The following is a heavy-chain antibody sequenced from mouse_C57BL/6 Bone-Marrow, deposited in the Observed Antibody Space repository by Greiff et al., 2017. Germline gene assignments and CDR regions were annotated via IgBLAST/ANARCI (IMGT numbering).Heavy chain of an antibody. J-gene: IGHJ3*01. CDR1: GFNIKDDY. CDR3: TNLLLEAY. V-gene: IGHV14-4*01. CDR2: IDPENGDT. D-gene: IGHD1-1*01. Sequence: VQLQQSGAELVRPGASVKLSCTASGFNIKDDYMHWVKQRPEQGLEWIGWIDPENGDTEYASKFQGKATITADTSSNTAYLQLSSLTSEDTAVYYFTNLLLEAYWGQGTLVTVSA.